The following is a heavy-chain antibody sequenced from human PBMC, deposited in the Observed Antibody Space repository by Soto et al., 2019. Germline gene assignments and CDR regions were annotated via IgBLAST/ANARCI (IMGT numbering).Heavy chain of an antibody. D-gene: IGHD2-21*02. CDR1: GASIRSTDYY. J-gene: IGHJ5*02. CDR3: VRTARQGAVAPHWFDR. V-gene: IGHV4-30-4*01. CDR2: VYYTWST. Sequence: SETLSLTCTVSGASIRSTDYYWSWIRQAPGKGLEWIGYVYYTWSTYYNPSLMSRLTISVDTSKNQFSLKLTSVTAAETAVYYCVRTARQGAVAPHWFDRWGQGTQVTVSS.